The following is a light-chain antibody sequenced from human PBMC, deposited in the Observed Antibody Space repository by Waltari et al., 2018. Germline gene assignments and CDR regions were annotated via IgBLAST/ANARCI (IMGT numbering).Light chain of an antibody. CDR2: GAS. CDR1: QSVSSSY. Sequence: EIVLTQSPGTLSLSPGERATLSCRASQSVSSSYLAWYQQKPGQAPRLLIYGASSRATGIPDRVSGSGSGTDFTLICSRLEPDYFAVSYWQQDGSSPLTFGGGTKVEIK. J-gene: IGKJ4*01. V-gene: IGKV3-20*01. CDR3: QQDGSSPLT.